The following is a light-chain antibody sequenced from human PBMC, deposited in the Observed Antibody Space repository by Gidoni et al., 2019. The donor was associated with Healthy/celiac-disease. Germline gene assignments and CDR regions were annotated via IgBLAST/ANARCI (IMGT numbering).Light chain of an antibody. CDR2: AAS. J-gene: IGKJ3*01. CDR3: QQYDTLFT. Sequence: DSQMTQSPSSLSASVGDRVTITCQASQDISNYLNWYQQKPGKAPKLLIYAASHLETGVPSRFSGSGSGTDFPFTISRLQPEDIASYYCQQYDTLFTFGPGTKVDIQ. V-gene: IGKV1-33*01. CDR1: QDISNY.